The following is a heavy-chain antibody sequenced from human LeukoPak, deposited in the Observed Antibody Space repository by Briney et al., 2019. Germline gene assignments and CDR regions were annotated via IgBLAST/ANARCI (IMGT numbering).Heavy chain of an antibody. Sequence: SVTVSCKASGGTFSSYAISWVRQAPGQGLEWMGGIIPIFGTANYAQKFQGRVTITADESTSTAYMELSSLRSEDTAVYYCAREGKWFGELFLIYYYGMDVWGQGTTVTVSS. CDR2: IIPIFGTA. D-gene: IGHD3-10*01. CDR1: GGTFSSYA. J-gene: IGHJ6*02. V-gene: IGHV1-69*01. CDR3: AREGKWFGELFLIYYYGMDV.